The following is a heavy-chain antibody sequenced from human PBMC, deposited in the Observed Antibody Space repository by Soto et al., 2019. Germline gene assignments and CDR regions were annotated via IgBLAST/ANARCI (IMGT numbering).Heavy chain of an antibody. CDR3: AKAISDYYAPFDF. J-gene: IGHJ4*02. CDR2: IYYSGST. V-gene: IGHV4-39*07. D-gene: IGHD3-22*01. CDR1: GGSITSSSYY. Sequence: SETLSLTCTVSGGSITSSSYYWGWIRQPPGKGLEWIGSIYYSGSTYSNPSLKSRVTISVDTSKNTLYLQMNSLRAEDTAVYYCAKAISDYYAPFDFWGQGTLVTVS.